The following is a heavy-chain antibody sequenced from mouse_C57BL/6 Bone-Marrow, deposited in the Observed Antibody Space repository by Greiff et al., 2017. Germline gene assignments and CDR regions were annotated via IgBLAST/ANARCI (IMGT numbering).Heavy chain of an antibody. CDR2: IYPGNSGT. CDR3: TRGLLLCFDV. CDR1: GYTFTSYG. Sequence: VQLQQSGTELARPGASVKLSCKASGYTFTSYGMHWVKQRPGQGLEWIGAIYPGNSGTNYNEKFKGKATLTAVTSASTAYMELSSLTYEYSAVYYYTRGLLLCFDVWGTGTTVTVSS. V-gene: IGHV1-5*01. D-gene: IGHD1-1*01. J-gene: IGHJ1*03.